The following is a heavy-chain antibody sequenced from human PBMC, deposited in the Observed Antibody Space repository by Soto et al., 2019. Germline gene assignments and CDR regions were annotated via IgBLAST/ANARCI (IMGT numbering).Heavy chain of an antibody. V-gene: IGHV4-59*08. Sequence: QVQLQESGPGLVKPSETLSLTCTVSGGSISNYYWSWIRQPPGKGLEWIGYIHYSGNTNYNPSLKSRVTISAGASKNQFSLMLSSVTAADTAVYYCARGHYDFWSGYFATIDYWGQGTLVTVSS. CDR2: IHYSGNT. CDR1: GGSISNYY. CDR3: ARGHYDFWSGYFATIDY. J-gene: IGHJ4*02. D-gene: IGHD3-3*01.